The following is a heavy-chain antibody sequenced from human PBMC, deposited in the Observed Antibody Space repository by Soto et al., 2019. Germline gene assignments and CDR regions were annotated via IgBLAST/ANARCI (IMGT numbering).Heavy chain of an antibody. J-gene: IGHJ5*02. Sequence: QLQLQESGPGLVKPSETLSLTCTVSGGSISSSSYYWGWIRQPPGKGLEWIGSIYYSGSTYYNPSLKSRVTISVDTSKNQFSLKLSSVTAADTAVYYCARPTDNDYGDPRHNWFDPWGQGTLVTVSS. CDR1: GGSISSSSYY. CDR3: ARPTDNDYGDPRHNWFDP. CDR2: IYYSGST. V-gene: IGHV4-39*01. D-gene: IGHD4-17*01.